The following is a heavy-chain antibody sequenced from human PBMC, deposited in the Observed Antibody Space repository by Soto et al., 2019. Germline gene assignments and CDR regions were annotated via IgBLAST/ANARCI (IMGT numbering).Heavy chain of an antibody. CDR3: ARGPGYYDFLTGFSI. V-gene: IGHV1-69*13. CDR1: GGTFSSYA. J-gene: IGHJ4*02. Sequence: GASVKVSCKASGGTFSSYAISWVRQAPGQGLEWMGGIIPIFGTANYAQKFQGRVTITADESTSTAYMELSSLRSEDTAVYYCARGPGYYDFLTGFSIGGKGTLVTVSS. CDR2: IIPIFGTA. D-gene: IGHD3-9*01.